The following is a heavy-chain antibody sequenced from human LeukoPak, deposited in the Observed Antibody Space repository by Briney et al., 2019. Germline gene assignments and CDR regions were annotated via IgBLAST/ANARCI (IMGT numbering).Heavy chain of an antibody. CDR3: ARDSGGQQLVFGPWGGDYYYGMDV. Sequence: PGGSLRLSCAASGFTFSNYAMSWVRQAAGKGLEWVSVIYSGGSTYYADSVKGRFTISRDNSKNTLYLQMNSLRAEDTAVYYCARDSGGQQLVFGPWGGDYYYGMDVWGQGTTVTVS. CDR2: IYSGGST. V-gene: IGHV3-53*01. D-gene: IGHD6-13*01. CDR1: GFTFSNYA. J-gene: IGHJ6*02.